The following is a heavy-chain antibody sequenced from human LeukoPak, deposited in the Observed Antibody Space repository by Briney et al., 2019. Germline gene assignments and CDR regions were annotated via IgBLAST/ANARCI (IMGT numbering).Heavy chain of an antibody. Sequence: ASVKGSCKASGYTFTSYDINWVGQATGQGVVWMGWMNPNSGNTGYAQKFQGRVTMTRNTSIGTAYMQLSSLRSEDTAVYYCARGYDYLYAEYFQHWGQGTLVTVSS. J-gene: IGHJ1*01. D-gene: IGHD4-11*01. CDR2: MNPNSGNT. CDR3: ARGYDYLYAEYFQH. V-gene: IGHV1-8*01. CDR1: GYTFTSYD.